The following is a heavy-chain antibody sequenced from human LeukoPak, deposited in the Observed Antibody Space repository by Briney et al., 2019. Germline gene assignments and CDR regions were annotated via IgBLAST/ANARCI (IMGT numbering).Heavy chain of an antibody. CDR2: IKQDGSEK. Sequence: SGGSLRLSCVPSGFTFSSYWMSWVRQAPGKGLEWVANIKQDGSEKYYVGPVKGRFIISRDNAKNSLYLQMNSLRAEDTAVYYCARAMEPYYASNGCDYWGQGTPVTVSS. CDR1: GFTFSSYW. J-gene: IGHJ4*02. D-gene: IGHD3-22*01. V-gene: IGHV3-7*01. CDR3: ARAMEPYYASNGCDY.